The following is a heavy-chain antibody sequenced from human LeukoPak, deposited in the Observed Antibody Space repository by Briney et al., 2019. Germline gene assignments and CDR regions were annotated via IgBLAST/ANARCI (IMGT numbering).Heavy chain of an antibody. CDR1: GYTFTSYG. V-gene: IGHV1-18*01. CDR3: ARDLVVVPAASSFDP. CDR2: ISAYNGNT. Sequence: GASVKVSCKASGYTFTSYGISWVRQAPGQGLEWMGWISAYNGNTNYAQKLQGRVTMTTDTSTSTAYMELRSLRSDDTAVYYCARDLVVVPAASSFDPWGQGTLVTVSS. J-gene: IGHJ5*02. D-gene: IGHD2-2*01.